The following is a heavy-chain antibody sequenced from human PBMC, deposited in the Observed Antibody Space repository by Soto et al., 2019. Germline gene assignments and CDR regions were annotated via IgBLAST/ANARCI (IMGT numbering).Heavy chain of an antibody. CDR1: GYTFTDYY. V-gene: IGHV1-2*02. D-gene: IGHD6-19*01. Sequence: ASVKVSCKASGYTFTDYYMNWVRQAPGQGLEWMGWINPNNGVTNYSQKFQGRVTMTRDTSISTVYMDLSRLRSDDTAVYYCARGALTVANWFDPWGQGTQVTVPQ. CDR3: ARGALTVANWFDP. CDR2: INPNNGVT. J-gene: IGHJ5*02.